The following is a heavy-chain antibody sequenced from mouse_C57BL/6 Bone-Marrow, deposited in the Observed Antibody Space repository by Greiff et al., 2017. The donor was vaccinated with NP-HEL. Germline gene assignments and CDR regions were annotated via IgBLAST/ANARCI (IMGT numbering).Heavy chain of an antibody. J-gene: IGHJ1*03. CDR3: ARQGDYDGGSYWYFDV. CDR1: GFSLTSYG. CDR2: IWSDGST. D-gene: IGHD2-4*01. V-gene: IGHV2-6-1*01. Sequence: VQLVESGPGLVAPSQSLSITCTVSGFSLTSYGVHWVRQPPGKGLEWLVVIWSDGSTTYNSALKSRLSISKDNSKSQVFLKMNSLQTDDTAMYYCARQGDYDGGSYWYFDVWGTGTTVTVSA.